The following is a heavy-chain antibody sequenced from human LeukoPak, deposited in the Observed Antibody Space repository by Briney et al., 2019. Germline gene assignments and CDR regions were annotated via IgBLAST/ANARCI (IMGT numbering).Heavy chain of an antibody. CDR2: ITSNGDRT. J-gene: IGHJ3*02. V-gene: IGHV3-64*01. CDR1: GFTFINSA. Sequence: GGSLRLSCAPSGFTFINSAMHWVRQAPGKGPEYVSVITSNGDRTYYANSVKGRFTISRDNSKNTLYLQTGSLRAEDMAVYYCARVGSWDAFDIWGQGTMVTVSS. D-gene: IGHD1-26*01. CDR3: ARVGSWDAFDI.